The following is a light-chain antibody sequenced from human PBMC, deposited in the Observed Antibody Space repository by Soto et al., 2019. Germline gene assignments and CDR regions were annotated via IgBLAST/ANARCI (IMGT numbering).Light chain of an antibody. CDR2: DAS. V-gene: IGKV1-5*01. CDR1: QSISSW. Sequence: IRMTQSPSTLSASVGDRVTITCRASQSISSWLAWYQQKPGKAPKLLIYDASSLESGVPSRFSGSGSGTEFSLTISSLEPEDSAVYYCQQRHMWPITFGQGTRLEI. CDR3: QQRHMWPIT. J-gene: IGKJ5*01.